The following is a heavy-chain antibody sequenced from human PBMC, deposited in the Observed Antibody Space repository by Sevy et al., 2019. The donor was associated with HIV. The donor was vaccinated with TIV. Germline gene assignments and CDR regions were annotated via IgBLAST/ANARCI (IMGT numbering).Heavy chain of an antibody. CDR2: IYYSGAT. D-gene: IGHD4-17*01. CDR3: ARSQHFSGDYADYAFDV. J-gene: IGHJ3*01. CDR1: GGSVSNPNYY. V-gene: IGHV4-39*01. Sequence: SETLSLTCSVSGGSVSNPNYYWGWIRQPPGKGLEWIGSIYYSGATSYNPSLESRVTTSVDTSNNRFSLILTSVTAADTAVHYCARSQHFSGDYADYAFDVWGQGTMVTVSS.